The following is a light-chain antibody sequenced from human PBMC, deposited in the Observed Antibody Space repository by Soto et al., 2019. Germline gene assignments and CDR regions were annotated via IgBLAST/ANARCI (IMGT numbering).Light chain of an antibody. V-gene: IGKV1-39*01. J-gene: IGKJ4*01. CDR3: QQSDTTPLT. CDR2: GTS. Sequence: DILLTQSPSSLSGFVGDTVIITCRASQSIRGAYVNWFQQQPGKAPQLLMYGTSKLQPGVPSRFSGAGSGTDFALTITGLQPEDLGTYYCQQSDTTPLTFGGGTRV. CDR1: QSIRGAY.